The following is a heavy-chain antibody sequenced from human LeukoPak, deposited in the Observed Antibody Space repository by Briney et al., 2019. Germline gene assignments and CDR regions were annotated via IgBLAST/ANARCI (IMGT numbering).Heavy chain of an antibody. Sequence: ASVKVSCKASGYTFTNYGISWVRQAPGQGLEWMGWISASNGNTNYAQRLQGRVTMTTDTSTSTAYMELRSLRSDDTAVYYCARDVPTAVAGAFDIWGQGTMVTVSS. V-gene: IGHV1-18*01. CDR1: GYTFTNYG. CDR3: ARDVPTAVAGAFDI. CDR2: ISASNGNT. J-gene: IGHJ3*02. D-gene: IGHD6-19*01.